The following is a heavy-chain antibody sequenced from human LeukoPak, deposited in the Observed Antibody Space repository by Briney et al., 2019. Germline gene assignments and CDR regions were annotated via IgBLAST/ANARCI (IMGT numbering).Heavy chain of an antibody. J-gene: IGHJ4*02. V-gene: IGHV3-30*18. D-gene: IGHD1-26*01. CDR3: AKEGSGNRWDYFDY. CDR1: GFTFSSYG. Sequence: QPGRSTTLSCAASGFTFSSYGMHWVRQSPGKGLEWVAVISYDGTNSYCADSVKGRFSISRDNSRKTLYLQMNSLRPEDTAVYYCAKEGSGNRWDYFDYWGQGTLVTVSA. CDR2: ISYDGTNS.